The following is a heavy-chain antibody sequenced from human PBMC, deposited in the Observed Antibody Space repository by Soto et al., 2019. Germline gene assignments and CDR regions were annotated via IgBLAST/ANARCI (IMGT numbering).Heavy chain of an antibody. CDR2: IYPGDSDT. CDR1: GYSFTSYW. D-gene: IGHD5-12*01. V-gene: IGHV5-51*01. Sequence: GESLKISCKGSGYSFTSYWIGWVRQMPGKGLEWMGIIYPGDSDTRYSPSFQGQVTISADKSISTAYLQWSSLKASDTAMYYCARGRVRGYSGYDEENFDYWGQGTLVTVS. J-gene: IGHJ4*02. CDR3: ARGRVRGYSGYDEENFDY.